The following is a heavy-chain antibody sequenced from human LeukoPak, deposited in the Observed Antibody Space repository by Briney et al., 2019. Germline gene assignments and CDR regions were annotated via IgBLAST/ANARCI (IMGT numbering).Heavy chain of an antibody. CDR2: ISYDGSNK. V-gene: IGHV3-30-3*01. CDR1: GFTFSSYA. Sequence: GGSLRLSCAASGFTFSSYAMHWVRQAPGKGLEWVAVISYDGSNKYYADSVKGRFTISRDNSKNTLYLQMNSLRAEDTAVYYCAREGSGGYCSSTSCHHDAFDIWGQGTMVTVSS. J-gene: IGHJ3*02. D-gene: IGHD2-2*01. CDR3: AREGSGGYCSSTSCHHDAFDI.